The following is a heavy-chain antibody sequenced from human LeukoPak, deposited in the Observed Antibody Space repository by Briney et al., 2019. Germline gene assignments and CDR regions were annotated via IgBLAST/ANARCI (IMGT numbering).Heavy chain of an antibody. D-gene: IGHD3-22*01. CDR1: GYSFTSYW. CDR3: ARQTYYYDNSGYFAY. Sequence: GESLKISCKGSGYSFTSYWIAWVRQIPGKGLEWMGIIYPGDSDTRYSPSFQGQVTISADKSISTAYLQWSSLKASDTAMYYCARQTYYYDNSGYFAYWGQGTLVTVSS. J-gene: IGHJ4*02. V-gene: IGHV5-51*01. CDR2: IYPGDSDT.